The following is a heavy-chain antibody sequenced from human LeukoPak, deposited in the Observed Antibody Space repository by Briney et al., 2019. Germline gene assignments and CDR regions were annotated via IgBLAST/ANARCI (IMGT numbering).Heavy chain of an antibody. Sequence: GASVKVSCKASGYIFTDYYMHWVRQAPGQGLEWMGRINPNSGGTNYAQKFQGRVTMTRDTSISTAYMELSRLRSDDTAVYYCARLEYCSSTSCYNYYYYGMDVWGQGTTVTVSS. V-gene: IGHV1-2*06. CDR2: INPNSGGT. CDR3: ARLEYCSSTSCYNYYYYGMDV. J-gene: IGHJ6*02. CDR1: GYIFTDYY. D-gene: IGHD2-2*02.